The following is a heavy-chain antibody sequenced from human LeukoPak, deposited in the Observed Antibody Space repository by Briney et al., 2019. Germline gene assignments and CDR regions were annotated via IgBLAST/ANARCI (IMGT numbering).Heavy chain of an antibody. Sequence: ASVRVSCKASGYTFTSYGISWVRQAPGQGLEWMGWISAYNGNTNYAQKLQGRVTMTTDTSTSTAYMELRSLRSDDTAVYYCARERGWHFYYYGMDVWGQGTTVTVSS. CDR2: ISAYNGNT. V-gene: IGHV1-18*01. D-gene: IGHD2-15*01. CDR3: ARERGWHFYYYGMDV. J-gene: IGHJ6*02. CDR1: GYTFTSYG.